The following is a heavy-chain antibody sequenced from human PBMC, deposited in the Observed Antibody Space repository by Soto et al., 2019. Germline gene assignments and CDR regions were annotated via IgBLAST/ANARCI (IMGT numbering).Heavy chain of an antibody. CDR3: ARGDYGTGGYPFPYFDY. Sequence: HEHLVQSGAEVKRPGASLKVSCKASGYSFTGYYINWVRQAPGQGLEWMGCINPDSGATNYAQNFQGRVTLTSDTSISTASMDLTSLTSDDTAVYYCARGDYGTGGYPFPYFDYWGQGTLVIVSS. V-gene: IGHV1-2*02. D-gene: IGHD2-8*02. CDR1: GYSFTGYY. CDR2: INPDSGAT. J-gene: IGHJ4*02.